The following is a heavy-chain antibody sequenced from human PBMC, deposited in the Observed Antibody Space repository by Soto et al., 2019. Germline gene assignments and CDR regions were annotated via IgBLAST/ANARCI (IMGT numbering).Heavy chain of an antibody. CDR2: IIPIFGTA. V-gene: IGHV1-69*13. CDR3: ERDRSDMASIDAFDL. J-gene: IGHJ3*01. D-gene: IGHD5-18*01. CDR1: GGTFSSYA. Sequence: SVKVSCKASGGTFSSYAISWVRQAPGRGLEWMGGIIPIFGTANYAQKFQGRVTITADESTSTAYMELSSLRSEDTAVYYCERDRSDMASIDAFDLWAQGTMVTVSS.